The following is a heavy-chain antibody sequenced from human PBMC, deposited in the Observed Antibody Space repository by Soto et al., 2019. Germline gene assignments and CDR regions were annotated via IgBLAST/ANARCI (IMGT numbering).Heavy chain of an antibody. J-gene: IGHJ6*02. D-gene: IGHD5-18*01. Sequence: GGSLRRSCAASGFTVSSNYMSWVRQAPGKGLEWVSVIYSGGSTYYAESVKGRFTISRDNSRNALYLQMNSLRAEDTAVSYCGRGGYSYDHSYGMDVLGQETTKTVS. CDR3: GRGGYSYDHSYGMDV. CDR1: GFTVSSNY. CDR2: IYSGGST. V-gene: IGHV3-53*01.